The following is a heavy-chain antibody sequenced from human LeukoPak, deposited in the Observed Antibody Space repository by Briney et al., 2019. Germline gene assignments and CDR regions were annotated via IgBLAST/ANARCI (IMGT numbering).Heavy chain of an antibody. CDR3: AKDYEYNSNTWYFH. D-gene: IGHD6-13*01. J-gene: IGHJ4*02. CDR2: ISGIDGST. V-gene: IGHV3-23*01. Sequence: GGSLRLSCAASGFTFSSFAMSWVRQAPGKGLEWVSGISGIDGSTYYADSVKGRFTISRDNSKNTLYLQMNSLRAEDTAVYYCAKDYEYNSNTWYFHWGRGTLVSVSS. CDR1: GFTFSSFA.